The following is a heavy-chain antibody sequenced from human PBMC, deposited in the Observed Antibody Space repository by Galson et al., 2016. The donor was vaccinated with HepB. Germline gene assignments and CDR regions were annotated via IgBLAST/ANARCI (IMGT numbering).Heavy chain of an antibody. CDR3: AGGIGTYWYFDL. D-gene: IGHD1-26*01. V-gene: IGHV1-69*13. J-gene: IGHJ2*01. Sequence: SVKVSCKASGGSFNNYAVSWVRQAPGQGLEWMGGIVPIFSTADYAQKFQGRVTITADESTSTAYLEVRSLTSEDTAVYFCAGGIGTYWYFDLWGRGTLVIVSS. CDR2: IVPIFSTA. CDR1: GGSFNNYA.